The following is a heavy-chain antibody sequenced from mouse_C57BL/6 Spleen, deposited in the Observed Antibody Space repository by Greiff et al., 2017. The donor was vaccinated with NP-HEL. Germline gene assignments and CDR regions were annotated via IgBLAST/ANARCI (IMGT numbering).Heavy chain of an antibody. CDR3: ATDYYGSVMDY. D-gene: IGHD1-1*01. CDR1: GYAFSSSW. Sequence: QVQLKESGPELVKPGASVKISCKASGYAFSSSWMNWVKQRPGKGLEWIGRIYPGDGDTNYNGKFKGKATLTADKSSSTAYMQLSSLTSEDSAVYFCATDYYGSVMDYWGQGTSVTVSS. J-gene: IGHJ4*01. CDR2: IYPGDGDT. V-gene: IGHV1-82*01.